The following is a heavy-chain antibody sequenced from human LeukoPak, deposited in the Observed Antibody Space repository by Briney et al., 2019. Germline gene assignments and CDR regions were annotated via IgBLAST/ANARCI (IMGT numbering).Heavy chain of an antibody. CDR1: GFTFSSYA. Sequence: GGSLRLSCVASGFTFSSYAMSWVRQAPGKGLEWVLVISGSGGSTYYADSVKGRFTISRDNSKNTLYLQMNSLRAEDTAVYYCAKVSRYCSGGSCYYHPFDYWGQGTLVTVSS. V-gene: IGHV3-23*01. CDR3: AKVSRYCSGGSCYYHPFDY. D-gene: IGHD2-15*01. CDR2: ISGSGGST. J-gene: IGHJ4*02.